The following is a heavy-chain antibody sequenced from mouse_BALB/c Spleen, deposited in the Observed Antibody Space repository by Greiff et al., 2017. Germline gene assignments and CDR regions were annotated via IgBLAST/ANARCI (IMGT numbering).Heavy chain of an antibody. CDR2: INPSTGYT. D-gene: IGHD2-4*01. CDR1: GYTFTSYW. J-gene: IGHJ4*01. Sequence: QVQLQQSGAELAKPGASVKMSCKASGYTFTSYWMHWVKQRPGQGLEWIGYINPSTGYTEYNQKFKDKATLTADKSSSTAYMQLSSLTSEDSAVYYCARWYDYEIDYYAMDYWGQGTSVTVSS. V-gene: IGHV1-7*01. CDR3: ARWYDYEIDYYAMDY.